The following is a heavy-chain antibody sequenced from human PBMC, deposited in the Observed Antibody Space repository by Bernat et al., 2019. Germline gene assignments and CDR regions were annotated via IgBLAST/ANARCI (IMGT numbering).Heavy chain of an antibody. D-gene: IGHD1-26*01. CDR2: ISSSSSYI. V-gene: IGHV3-21*05. J-gene: IGHJ6*03. CDR3: ASNQRATSEWGYYDYYYMDV. CDR1: FSSYS. Sequence: FSSYSMNWVRQAPGKGLEWVSYISSSSSYIYYADSVKGRFTISSDNAKNSLYLQMNSLRAEGTAVYYCASNQRATSEWGYYDYYYMDV.